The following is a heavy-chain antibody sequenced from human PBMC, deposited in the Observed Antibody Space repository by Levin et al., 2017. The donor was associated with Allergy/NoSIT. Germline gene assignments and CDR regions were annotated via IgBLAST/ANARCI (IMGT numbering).Heavy chain of an antibody. CDR3: ARIQLWSPDLRGMDV. V-gene: IGHV1-8*01. D-gene: IGHD5-18*01. Sequence: GESLKISCKASGYTFTSYDINWVRQATGQGLEWMGWMNPNSGNTGYAQKFQGRVTMTRNTSISTAYMELSSLRSEDTAVYYCARIQLWSPDLRGMDVWGQGTTVTVSS. J-gene: IGHJ6*02. CDR1: GYTFTSYD. CDR2: MNPNSGNT.